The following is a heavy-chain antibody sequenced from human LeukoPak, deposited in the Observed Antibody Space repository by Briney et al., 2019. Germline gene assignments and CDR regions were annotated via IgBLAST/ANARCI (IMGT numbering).Heavy chain of an antibody. Sequence: GGSLTLSCAASGFTFGSYGMHWVRQAPGKGLDWVAFVRYDGNNPYYSASVKGRFTISRDNSKNTVLLQMNNLSLEDAAVYYCARGSRYGDYPYYCDFWGQGTLVTVSS. V-gene: IGHV3-30*02. D-gene: IGHD4-17*01. J-gene: IGHJ4*02. CDR2: VRYDGNNP. CDR1: GFTFGSYG. CDR3: ARGSRYGDYPYYCDF.